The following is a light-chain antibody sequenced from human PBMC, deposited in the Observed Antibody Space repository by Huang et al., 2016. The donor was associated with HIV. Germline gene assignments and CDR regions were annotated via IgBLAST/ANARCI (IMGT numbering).Light chain of an antibody. V-gene: IGKV3-15*01. CDR3: QQYDNGPIA. CDR1: QSVSSN. CDR2: GAS. J-gene: IGKJ5*01. Sequence: EIVMTQSPATLSVSPGERATLSCRASQSVSSNLAWYQQKHGQAPRLLIYGASTRVTGVPARFSCSGSGTEFTLTISSLQSEDFAVYYCQQYDNGPIAFGQGTRLEI.